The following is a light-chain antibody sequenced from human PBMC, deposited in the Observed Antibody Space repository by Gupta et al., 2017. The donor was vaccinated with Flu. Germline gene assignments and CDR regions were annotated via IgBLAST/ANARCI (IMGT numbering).Light chain of an antibody. Sequence: QSALTQPAAVSGSPGPSITISCTGSRRDVGRSNYVCWYQHHPGKAPKLIVYEVSKRSSGVSDRFSGSKFANTASITTSWLQAKEEADYYFNSATSSSTRWVFGGGTKLTVL. CDR1: RRDVGRSNY. V-gene: IGLV2-14*01. CDR3: NSATSSSTRWV. J-gene: IGLJ3*02. CDR2: EVS.